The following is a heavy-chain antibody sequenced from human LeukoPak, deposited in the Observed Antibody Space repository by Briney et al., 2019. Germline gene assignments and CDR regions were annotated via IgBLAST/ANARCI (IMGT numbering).Heavy chain of an antibody. V-gene: IGHV3-23*01. CDR3: AKDRYGGKMGDFDY. D-gene: IGHD4-23*01. J-gene: IGHJ4*02. CDR1: GFTFSNYA. Sequence: PGGSLRLSCVASGFTFSNYAMSWFRKGLEWVSSTSGSGTTNYADSVKGRFTISRDNSKNTLYLQMNSLRAEDTAVYYCAKDRYGGKMGDFDYWGQGTLVTVSS. CDR2: TSGSGTT.